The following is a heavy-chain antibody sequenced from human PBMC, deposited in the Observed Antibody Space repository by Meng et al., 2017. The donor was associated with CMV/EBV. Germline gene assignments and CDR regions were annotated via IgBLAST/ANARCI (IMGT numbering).Heavy chain of an antibody. J-gene: IGHJ4*02. D-gene: IGHD3-3*01. V-gene: IGHV3-23*01. CDR1: GFTFSSYA. CDR2: ISVSGGST. Sequence: ASGFTFSSYAMSWVRQAPGKGLEWVSAISVSGGSTYYADSVKGRFTISRDNSKNTLYLQMNSLRAEDTAVYYCAKDSNFWSGYEPVYWGQGTLVTVSS. CDR3: AKDSNFWSGYEPVY.